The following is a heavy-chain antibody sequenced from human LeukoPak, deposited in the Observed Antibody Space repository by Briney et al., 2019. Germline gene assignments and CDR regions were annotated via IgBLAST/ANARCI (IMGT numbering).Heavy chain of an antibody. V-gene: IGHV3-23*01. J-gene: IGHJ4*02. CDR1: GFTFSSYA. CDR3: AKDRWEGSTSHTCY. D-gene: IGHD2-2*01. CDR2: ISGSGGST. Sequence: GGSLRLSCAASGFTFSSYAMSWVRQAPGKGLEWVSAISGSGGSTYYADSVKGRFTIARDNSKNTLYLQMNSLGAEATAVYYCAKDRWEGSTSHTCYWGQGTLVTVSS.